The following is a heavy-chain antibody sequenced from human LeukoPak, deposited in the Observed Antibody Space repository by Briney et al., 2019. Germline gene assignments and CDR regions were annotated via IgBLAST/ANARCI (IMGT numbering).Heavy chain of an antibody. CDR3: AKGSGSGWYGWFAP. Sequence: GGSLRLSCAASGFTFGSYAMTWVRQAPGKGLEWVSSIDASGGSTYYADSVKGRFTISRDNSKNTFYLQINTLRADDPAVYYCAKGSGSGWYGWFAPWGQGTLVTVSS. CDR1: GFTFGSYA. V-gene: IGHV3-23*01. D-gene: IGHD6-19*01. J-gene: IGHJ5*02. CDR2: IDASGGST.